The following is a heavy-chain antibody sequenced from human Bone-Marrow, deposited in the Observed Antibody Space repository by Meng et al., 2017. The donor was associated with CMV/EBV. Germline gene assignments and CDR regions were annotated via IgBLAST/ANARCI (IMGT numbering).Heavy chain of an antibody. CDR2: SYFSGST. Sequence: SETLSLTCTVSGASISSYYWSWIRQPPGKGLEWIGYSYFSGSTYYNPSLKSRVTISVDTSKNQFSLKLNSVTAADSAVYYCARAPDGYCGGGSCSLYYYYGMDVWGQGTTVTVSS. CDR3: ARAPDGYCGGGSCSLYYYYGMDV. D-gene: IGHD2-15*01. CDR1: GASISSYY. J-gene: IGHJ6*02. V-gene: IGHV4-59*12.